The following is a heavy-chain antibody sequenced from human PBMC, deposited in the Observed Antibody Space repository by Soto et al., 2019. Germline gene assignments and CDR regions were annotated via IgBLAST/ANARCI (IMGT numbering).Heavy chain of an antibody. D-gene: IGHD6-19*01. V-gene: IGHV1-2*02. Sequence: ASVKVSCKASGYTFSGYYIHWVRQAPGQGPEWVGWINPNNGDTNYAQKYQGRVTMTRDTSITTVYMELNSLRSDDTAVYYCARGRSVAGKKFDYWGQGTLVTV. CDR2: INPNNGDT. CDR1: GYTFSGYY. J-gene: IGHJ4*02. CDR3: ARGRSVAGKKFDY.